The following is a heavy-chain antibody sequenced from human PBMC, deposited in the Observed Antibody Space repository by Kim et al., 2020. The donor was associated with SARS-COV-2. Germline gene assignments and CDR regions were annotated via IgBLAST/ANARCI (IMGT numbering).Heavy chain of an antibody. Sequence: NYEQKLQGRVTMTTDTSTSTAYMELRSLRSDDTAVYYCARPGGVGASFDYWGQGTLVTVSS. CDR3: ARPGGVGASFDY. J-gene: IGHJ4*02. V-gene: IGHV1-18*01. D-gene: IGHD1-26*01.